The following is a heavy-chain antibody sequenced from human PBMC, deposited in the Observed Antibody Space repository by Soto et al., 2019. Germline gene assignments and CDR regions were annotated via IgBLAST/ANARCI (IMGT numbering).Heavy chain of an antibody. CDR2: IYYSGST. CDR3: ARGPHYGDPIGPLLEYYYYYYYMDV. V-gene: IGHV4-31*03. CDR1: GGSISSGGYY. J-gene: IGHJ6*03. Sequence: TSETLSLTCTVSGGSISSGGYYWSWIRQHPGKGLEWIGYIYYSGSTYYNPSLKSRVTISVDTSKNQFSLKLSSVTAADTAVYYCARGPHYGDPIGPLLEYYYYYYYMDVWGKGTTVTVSS. D-gene: IGHD4-17*01.